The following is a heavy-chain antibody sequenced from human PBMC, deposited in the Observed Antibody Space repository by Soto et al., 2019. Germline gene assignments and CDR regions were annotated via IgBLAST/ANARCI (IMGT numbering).Heavy chain of an antibody. CDR2: IIPIFDTA. CDR1: GGTFSSYA. Sequence: SVKVSCKASGGTFSSYAITWVRQAPGQGLERMGGIIPIFDTANYAQIFQGRVTISADESTSTAYMELSSLRSEDTAVYFCARGVYASSSTYYYGLDVWGQGTTVTVSS. CDR3: ARGVYASSSTYYYGLDV. J-gene: IGHJ6*02. D-gene: IGHD6-6*01. V-gene: IGHV1-69*13.